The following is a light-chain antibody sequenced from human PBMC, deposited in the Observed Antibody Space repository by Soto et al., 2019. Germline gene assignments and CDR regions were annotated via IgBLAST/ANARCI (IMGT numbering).Light chain of an antibody. CDR2: GAY. Sequence: EIVLTQTPGTLSLSTRERATHSCRDSQSVTDNYVAWYKQKPGQAPRLVMSGAYSRTSGIPERFSASGSGTDFTLTISRLEPEDFAVYYCQQYDRAPLTFGQGTKVDIK. V-gene: IGKV3-20*01. J-gene: IGKJ1*01. CDR1: QSVTDNY. CDR3: QQYDRAPLT.